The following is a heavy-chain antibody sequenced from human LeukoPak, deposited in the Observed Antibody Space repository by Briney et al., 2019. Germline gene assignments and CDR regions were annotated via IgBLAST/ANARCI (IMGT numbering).Heavy chain of an antibody. J-gene: IGHJ5*02. V-gene: IGHV1-8*01. CDR3: ARGQFVGATESYWFDP. D-gene: IGHD1-26*01. CDR2: MNPNSGNT. Sequence: ASVKVSCKASGYTFTSYDINWVRQATGQGLEWMGWMNPNSGNTGYAQKFQGRVTMTRSTSISTAYMELSSLRSEDTAVYYCARGQFVGATESYWFDPWGQGTLVTVSS. CDR1: GYTFTSYD.